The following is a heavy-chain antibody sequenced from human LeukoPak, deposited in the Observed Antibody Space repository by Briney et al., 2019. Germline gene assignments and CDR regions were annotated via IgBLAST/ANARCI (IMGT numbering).Heavy chain of an antibody. V-gene: IGHV3-30*18. CDR2: ISYDGSNT. CDR1: GFTFSHYA. CDR3: AKDSGGTHYYDSSAYGRTNNFDY. D-gene: IGHD3-22*01. J-gene: IGHJ4*02. Sequence: PGGPLRLSCAASGFTFSHYAMHWVRQAPGKGLDWVSVISYDGSNTYYADSVKGRFTISRDNSKNTLYLQMNSLRAEDTAVYYCAKDSGGTHYYDSSAYGRTNNFDYWGQGTLITVSS.